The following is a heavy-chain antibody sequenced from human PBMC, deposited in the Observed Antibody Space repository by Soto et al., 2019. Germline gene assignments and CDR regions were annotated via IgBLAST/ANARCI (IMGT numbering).Heavy chain of an antibody. Sequence: QVQLQESGPGLVKPSQTLSLTCTVSGCSISSGGYYWSWIRQHPGKGLAWIGYIYYSGSTYYNPPLKSRVTIAVDPSKNHVSLKLSSVTAADTAVYYCARDGCSGGSGYFDYGGQGPLVSVSS. CDR3: ARDGCSGGSGYFDY. CDR2: IYYSGST. CDR1: GCSISSGGYY. J-gene: IGHJ4*02. V-gene: IGHV4-31*03. D-gene: IGHD2-15*01.